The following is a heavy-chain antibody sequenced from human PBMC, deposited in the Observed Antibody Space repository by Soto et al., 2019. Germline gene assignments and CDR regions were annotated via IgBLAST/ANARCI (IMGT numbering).Heavy chain of an antibody. V-gene: IGHV3-74*01. CDR1: GFNFSNHW. CDR2: ITSDGKSK. J-gene: IGHJ5*02. CDR3: ARESGDWPLNWFDP. D-gene: IGHD2-21*02. Sequence: GGSLRLSCAASGFNFSNHWMHWVRQRPAEGLVWVSRITSDGKSKAYAESVKGRFAISRDNAKDTLYLQMNGLTAEDTAVYYCARESGDWPLNWFDPWGEGTLVTVSS.